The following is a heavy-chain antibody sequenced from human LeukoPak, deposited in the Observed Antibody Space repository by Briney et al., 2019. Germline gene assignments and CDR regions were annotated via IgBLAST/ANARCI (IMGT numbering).Heavy chain of an antibody. CDR3: ARGLYYYDSSVKGDY. D-gene: IGHD3-22*01. V-gene: IGHV3-7*01. CDR1: GFTFSSYW. CDR2: IKQDGSEK. J-gene: IGHJ4*02. Sequence: GGSLRLSCAASGFTFSSYWMSWVRQAPGKGLECVANIKQDGSEKYYVDSVKGRFTISRDNAKNSLYLQMNSLRAEDTAVYYRARGLYYYDSSVKGDYWGQGTLVTVSS.